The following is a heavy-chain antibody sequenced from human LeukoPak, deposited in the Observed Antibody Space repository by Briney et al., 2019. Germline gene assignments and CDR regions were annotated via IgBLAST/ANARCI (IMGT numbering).Heavy chain of an antibody. CDR3: ARVLGSSWFDY. J-gene: IGHJ4*02. V-gene: IGHV1-2*04. CDR2: INPNSGGT. D-gene: IGHD6-13*01. CDR1: GYTFTGYY. Sequence: GASVKVSCKASGYTFTGYYMHWVRQAPGQGLEGMGWINPNSGGTNYAQKFQGWVTMTRDTSISTAYMELSRLRSDDTAVYYCARVLGSSWFDYWGQGTLVTVSS.